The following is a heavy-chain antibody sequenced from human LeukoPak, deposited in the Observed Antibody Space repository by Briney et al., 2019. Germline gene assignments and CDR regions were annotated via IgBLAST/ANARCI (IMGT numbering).Heavy chain of an antibody. Sequence: GGSLRLSCAASGFTFSDYYMSWIRQAPGQGLEWVSYISSSSSYTNYADSVKGRFTISRDNANNSLYLQMTSLRAEDTAVYYCARDRDHRAAAPHYFDYWGQGTLVTVSS. J-gene: IGHJ4*02. CDR1: GFTFSDYY. D-gene: IGHD6-25*01. V-gene: IGHV3-11*06. CDR2: ISSSSSYT. CDR3: ARDRDHRAAAPHYFDY.